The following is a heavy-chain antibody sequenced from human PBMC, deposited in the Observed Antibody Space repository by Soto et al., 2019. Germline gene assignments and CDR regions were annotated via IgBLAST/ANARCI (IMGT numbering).Heavy chain of an antibody. V-gene: IGHV4-59*01. Sequence: SETLSLTCTVSGGSTNSYYWSWIRQPPGRGLEWIGYIYHSGSTNYSPSLRSRVTMSLDTSKNQLSLKLSSVTAADTAVYYCARGGHGFDYWGQGILVTVSS. CDR3: ARGGHGFDY. CDR1: GGSTNSYY. D-gene: IGHD2-8*01. J-gene: IGHJ4*02. CDR2: IYHSGST.